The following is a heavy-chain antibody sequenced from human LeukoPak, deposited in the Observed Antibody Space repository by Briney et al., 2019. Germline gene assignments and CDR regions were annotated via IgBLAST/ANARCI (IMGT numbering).Heavy chain of an antibody. CDR3: ARRYCSGGSCYYFDY. CDR1: GGSISSSSYY. CDR2: IYYSGST. Sequence: SETLSLTCTVSGGSISSSSYYWGWIRQPPGKGLEWIGSIYYSGSTYYNPSLKSRVTISVDTSKNQFSLKLSSVTAADTAVYYCARRYCSGGSCYYFDYWGQGTLDTVSS. D-gene: IGHD2-15*01. J-gene: IGHJ4*02. V-gene: IGHV4-39*01.